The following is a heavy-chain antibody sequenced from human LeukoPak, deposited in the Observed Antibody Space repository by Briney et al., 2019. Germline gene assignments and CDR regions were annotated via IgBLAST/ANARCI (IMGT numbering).Heavy chain of an antibody. D-gene: IGHD5-18*01. CDR2: VFDSGRT. J-gene: IGHJ4*02. CDR1: GGSMTTRH. Sequence: SETLSLTCTVSGGSMTTRHWNWIRQTPGKGLEWIGYVFDSGRTKENPSLKGRVTLSADTSKNQLSLRLSSVTAADTAVYYCTTIKRGNIFGYFDFWGQGILVTVSS. CDR3: TTIKRGNIFGYFDF. V-gene: IGHV4-59*11.